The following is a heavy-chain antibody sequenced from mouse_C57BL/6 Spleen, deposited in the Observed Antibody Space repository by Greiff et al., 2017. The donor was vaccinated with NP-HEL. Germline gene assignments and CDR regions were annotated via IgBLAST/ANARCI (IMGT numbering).Heavy chain of an antibody. Sequence: QVQLQQPGTELVKPGASVKLSCKASGYTFTSYWMHWVKQRPGQGLEWIGNINPSNGGTNYNEKFKSKATLTGDKSSSTAYMQLSSLTSEDSAVYYCARSKGYYDPAWFAYWGPGTLVTVSA. V-gene: IGHV1-53*01. CDR2: INPSNGGT. J-gene: IGHJ3*01. CDR3: ARSKGYYDPAWFAY. D-gene: IGHD2-4*01. CDR1: GYTFTSYW.